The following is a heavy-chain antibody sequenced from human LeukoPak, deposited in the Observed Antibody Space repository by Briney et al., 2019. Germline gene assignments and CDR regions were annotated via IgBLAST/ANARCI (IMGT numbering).Heavy chain of an antibody. V-gene: IGHV4-30-4*08. D-gene: IGHD1-26*01. CDR1: GGSISSGDYY. CDR3: ARYSGSYRYNWFDP. CDR2: IYYSGST. Sequence: SQTLSLTCTVSGGSISSGDYYWSWIRQPPGKGLEWIGYIYYSGSTYYNPSLKSRVTISVDTSKNQFSLKLSPVTAADTAVYYCARYSGSYRYNWFDPWGQGTLVTVSS. J-gene: IGHJ5*02.